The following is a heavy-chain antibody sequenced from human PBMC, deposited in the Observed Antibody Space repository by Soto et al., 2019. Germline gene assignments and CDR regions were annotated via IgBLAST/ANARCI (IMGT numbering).Heavy chain of an antibody. CDR2: IYPGDSDT. J-gene: IGHJ6*02. V-gene: IGHV5-51*04. Sequence: PGESMKSSCKRSGYCLTSYWIGWVRQMPGKGLEWMGIIYPGDSDTRYSPSLQGQVTISADKPITTAYLQWSSLKASDTAMYYCARFDYYYYGMDVWGQGTTVTVSS. CDR1: GYCLTSYW. CDR3: ARFDYYYYGMDV.